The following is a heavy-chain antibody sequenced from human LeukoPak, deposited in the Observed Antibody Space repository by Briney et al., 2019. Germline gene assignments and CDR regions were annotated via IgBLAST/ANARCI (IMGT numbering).Heavy chain of an antibody. CDR1: GFPVSSNY. J-gene: IGHJ4*02. CDR3: AGLLWFGESGDDYFDY. D-gene: IGHD3-10*01. Sequence: GGSLRLSRAASGFPVSSNYVSWVRQAPGKGLEWGSVIYSGGSTYYADSVKGRFTISRDSSKNTLYLQMNSLRAEDTAIYYCAGLLWFGESGDDYFDYWGQGTLVTVSS. V-gene: IGHV3-53*01. CDR2: IYSGGST.